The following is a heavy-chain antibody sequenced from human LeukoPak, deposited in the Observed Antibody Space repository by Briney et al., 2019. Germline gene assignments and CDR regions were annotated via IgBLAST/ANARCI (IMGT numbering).Heavy chain of an antibody. D-gene: IGHD5-18*01. Sequence: GGSLRLSCAASGFTFSSYWMSWVRQAPGKGLVWVSRINSDGSSTKCADSVKGRFTISRDNAKNTLYLQMNSLIPEDTAVYYCARVGRGSSFKVHYFDYWGQGTLVTVSS. J-gene: IGHJ4*02. CDR2: INSDGSST. CDR3: ARVGRGSSFKVHYFDY. V-gene: IGHV3-74*03. CDR1: GFTFSSYW.